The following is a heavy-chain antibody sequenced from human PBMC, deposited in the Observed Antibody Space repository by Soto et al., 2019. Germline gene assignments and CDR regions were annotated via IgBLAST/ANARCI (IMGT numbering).Heavy chain of an antibody. D-gene: IGHD6-13*01. CDR3: ARRYGTVFDY. Sequence: SETLPLTCTVSGGSISSYYWSWIRQPPGKGLEWIGYIYYSGSTNYNPSLKSRVTISVDTSKNQFSLKLSSVTAADTAVYYCARRYGTVFDYWGQGTLVTVSS. J-gene: IGHJ4*02. CDR2: IYYSGST. CDR1: GGSISSYY. V-gene: IGHV4-59*01.